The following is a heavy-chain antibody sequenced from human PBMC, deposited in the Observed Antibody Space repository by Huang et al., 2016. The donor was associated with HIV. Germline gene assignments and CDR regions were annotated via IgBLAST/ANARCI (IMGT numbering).Heavy chain of an antibody. V-gene: IGHV3-33*04. Sequence: VQLIESGGGVVQPGKSLRLSCATSGFILSKYGMHWVRQAPGKWLKWGAFIRNDGMKKNYADSVRGRFTVGRDNGNNTLFLQMRSLGFDDTAVYYCARGDYYDSSGYHPGYFDYWGQGILVTVSS. D-gene: IGHD3-22*01. J-gene: IGHJ4*02. CDR1: GFILSKYG. CDR3: ARGDYYDSSGYHPGYFDY. CDR2: IRNDGMKK.